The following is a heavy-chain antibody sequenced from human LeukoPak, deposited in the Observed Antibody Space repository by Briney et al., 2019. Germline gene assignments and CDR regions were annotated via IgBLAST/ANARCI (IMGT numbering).Heavy chain of an antibody. Sequence: GGSLRLSCAACGFTFSRYGMHWVRQAPGKGLEWVAVIWYDGSITYYEDSVKGRFTISRDNSKNTLYLQMNSLRAEDTALYYCAKDRGYCSSTTCYPYYYMDVWGKGTTVTVSS. J-gene: IGHJ6*03. CDR3: AKDRGYCSSTTCYPYYYMDV. CDR2: IWYDGSIT. CDR1: GFTFSRYG. V-gene: IGHV3-33*06. D-gene: IGHD2-2*01.